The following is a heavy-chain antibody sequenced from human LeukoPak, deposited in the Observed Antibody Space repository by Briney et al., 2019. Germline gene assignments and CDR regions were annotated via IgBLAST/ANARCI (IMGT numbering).Heavy chain of an antibody. CDR1: GFTFDDCV. CDR3: ARDVNYYDSSGYYSSFDY. J-gene: IGHJ4*02. V-gene: IGHV3-20*04. D-gene: IGHD3-22*01. CDR2: INWNGGGT. Sequence: GGSLRLSCAASGFTFDDCVMSWVRQAPGKGLEWVSGINWNGGGTSYADSVKGRFTISRDNAKNSLSLQMDSLRAEDTALYYCARDVNYYDSSGYYSSFDYWGQGTLVTVSS.